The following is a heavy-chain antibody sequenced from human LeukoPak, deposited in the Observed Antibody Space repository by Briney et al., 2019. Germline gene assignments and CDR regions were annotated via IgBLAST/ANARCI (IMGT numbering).Heavy chain of an antibody. CDR1: GGTFSSYA. D-gene: IGHD3-3*01. CDR2: IIPIFGTA. Sequence: SVKVSCKASGGTFSSYAISWVRQAPGQGLEWMGRIIPIFGTANYAQKFQGRVTITTDESTSTAYMELSSLRSEDTAVYYCARDGYYDFWSGYPPQDHYYYMDVWGKGPRSPSP. CDR3: ARDGYYDFWSGYPPQDHYYYMDV. J-gene: IGHJ6*03. V-gene: IGHV1-69*05.